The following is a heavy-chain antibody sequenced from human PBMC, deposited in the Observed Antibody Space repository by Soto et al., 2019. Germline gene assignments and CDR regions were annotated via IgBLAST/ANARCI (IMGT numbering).Heavy chain of an antibody. CDR2: INHSGST. CDR1: GGSFSVYY. D-gene: IGHD2-15*01. V-gene: IGHV4-34*01. Sequence: QVQLQQWGAGLLKPSETLSLTCAVYGGSFSVYYWSWIRQPPGKGLEWIGEINHSGSTNYNPSLKSRVTISVDTSKNQFSLKLSSVTAADTAVYYCARGGGRVDCSGGSCYQNDNYYYYGMDVWGQGTTVTVSS. J-gene: IGHJ6*02. CDR3: ARGGGRVDCSGGSCYQNDNYYYYGMDV.